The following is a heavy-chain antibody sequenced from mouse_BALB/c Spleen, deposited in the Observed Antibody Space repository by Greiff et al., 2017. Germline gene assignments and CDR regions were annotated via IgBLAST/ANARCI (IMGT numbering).Heavy chain of an antibody. D-gene: IGHD2-4*01. Sequence: EVNVVESGGGLVKPGGSLKLSCAASGFTFSSYAMSWVRQTPEKRLEWVASISSGGSTYYPDSVKGRFTISRDNARNILYLQMSSLRSEDTAMYYCARVDYDGSWFAYWGQGTLVTVSA. V-gene: IGHV5-6-5*01. CDR1: GFTFSSYA. J-gene: IGHJ3*01. CDR3: ARVDYDGSWFAY. CDR2: ISSGGST.